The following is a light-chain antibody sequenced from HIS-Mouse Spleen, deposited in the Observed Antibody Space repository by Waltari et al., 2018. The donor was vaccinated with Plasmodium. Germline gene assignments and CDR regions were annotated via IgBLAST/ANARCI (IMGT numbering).Light chain of an antibody. V-gene: IGLV2-23*01. CDR1: SSDVGSYNL. CDR2: EGI. J-gene: IGLJ3*02. Sequence: QSALTQPASVSGSPGQSITISCIRTSSDVGSYNLVSWYQQHPGNAPKLMIYEGINRPSGVSNRFSGSKSGNTASLTISGLQAEDEADYYCCSYAGSSTNWVFGGGTKLTVL. CDR3: CSYAGSSTNWV.